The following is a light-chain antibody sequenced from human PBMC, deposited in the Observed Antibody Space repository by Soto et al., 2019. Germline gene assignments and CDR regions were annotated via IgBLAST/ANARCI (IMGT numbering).Light chain of an antibody. CDR1: QGISND. J-gene: IGKJ3*01. CDR2: AAS. Sequence: DIHMTQSPSSLSASVGDRVTITCRGSQGISNDLGWYQQKPGKAPKRLIYAASSLQSGVPSRFSGSGSGTEFTLTISSLQPEDFATYYCLQHNSYPFTFGPGTKVDIK. V-gene: IGKV1-17*01. CDR3: LQHNSYPFT.